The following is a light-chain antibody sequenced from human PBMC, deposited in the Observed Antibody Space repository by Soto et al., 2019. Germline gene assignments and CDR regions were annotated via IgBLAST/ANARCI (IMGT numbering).Light chain of an antibody. CDR3: QHAGV. V-gene: IGKV1-12*01. Sequence: DNQMTQSPSTVSASVGERVTITCRASQGLSSWLAWYQQKSGKAPELLIFATSTLQSGVPSRFSGSGSGTEFTLTIGSLQPEDFATYFCQHAGVFGPGTKVDV. CDR1: QGLSSW. CDR2: ATS. J-gene: IGKJ3*01.